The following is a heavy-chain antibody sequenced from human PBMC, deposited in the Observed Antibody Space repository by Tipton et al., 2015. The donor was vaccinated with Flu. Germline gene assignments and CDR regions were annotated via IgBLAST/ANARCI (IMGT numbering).Heavy chain of an antibody. CDR1: GVSISSHY. Sequence: TLSLTCTVSGVSISSHYWSWIRQPAGKGLEWIGRIYYSGGSTDYNPSLKSRVTVSLDTSKNQFSLKLTSATAADRAVYYCALSTTAHREFESWGQGTLVTVSS. D-gene: IGHD1-1*01. V-gene: IGHV4-4*07. J-gene: IGHJ4*02. CDR2: IYYSGGST. CDR3: ALSTTAHREFES.